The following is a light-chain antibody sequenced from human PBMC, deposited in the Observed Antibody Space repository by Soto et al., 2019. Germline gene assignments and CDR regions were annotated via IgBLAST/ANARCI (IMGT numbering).Light chain of an antibody. CDR3: SSYTSSSTLVV. CDR2: DVS. Sequence: QSALTQPASVSGSPGQSITISCTGTSSDVGGYNYVSWYQQHPGKAPKLMIYDVSNRPSGVSNRFSGSKSGNTASLTISGLKDEDEADYYCSSYTSSSTLVVFGGGTQLTVL. CDR1: SSDVGGYNY. V-gene: IGLV2-14*01. J-gene: IGLJ2*01.